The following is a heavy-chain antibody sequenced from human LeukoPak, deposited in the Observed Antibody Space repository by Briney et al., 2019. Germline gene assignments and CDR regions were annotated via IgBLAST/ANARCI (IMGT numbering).Heavy chain of an antibody. V-gene: IGHV3-21*01. J-gene: IGHJ4*02. CDR1: GFTFSSYS. CDR3: ARDARISMIVVVRGARPYYFDY. CDR2: ISSSSSYI. Sequence: GGSLRLSCAASGFTFSSYSMNWVRQAPGKGLEWVSSISSSSSYIYYADSVKGRFTISRDNAKNSLYLQMNSLRAEDTAVYYCARDARISMIVVVRGARPYYFDYWGQGTLVTVSS. D-gene: IGHD3-22*01.